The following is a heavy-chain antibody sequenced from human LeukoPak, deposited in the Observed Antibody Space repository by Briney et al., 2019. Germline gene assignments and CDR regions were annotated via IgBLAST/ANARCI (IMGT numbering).Heavy chain of an antibody. J-gene: IGHJ6*02. CDR1: GFTFRSYA. CDR2: IRAFNSVT. CDR3: AKGGGLGAYDMDV. D-gene: IGHD4/OR15-4a*01. V-gene: IGHV3-23*01. Sequence: GGSLRLSCAASGFTFRSYAMTWVRQTPGKGPEWVASIRAFNSVTYYAESVKGRFTISRDSSKNTMYLQMNSLRADDTAVYYCAKGGGLGAYDMDVWGQGTTVTVSS.